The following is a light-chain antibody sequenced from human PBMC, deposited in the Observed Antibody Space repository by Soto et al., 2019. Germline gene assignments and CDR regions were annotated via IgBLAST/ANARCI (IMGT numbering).Light chain of an antibody. Sequence: QSVLTQPPSASGTPGQRVTISCSGSSSNIGSHTVNWYQQLPGTAPKLLIYSNNQRPSGVPDRFSGSKSGTSASLAISGLQSEDEADYYCAAWDDSLSGVVFGRGTQLTVL. CDR1: SSNIGSHT. J-gene: IGLJ2*01. CDR3: AAWDDSLSGVV. V-gene: IGLV1-44*01. CDR2: SNN.